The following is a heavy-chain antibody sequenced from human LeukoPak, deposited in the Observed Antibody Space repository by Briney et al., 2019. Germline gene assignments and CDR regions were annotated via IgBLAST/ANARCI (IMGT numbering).Heavy chain of an antibody. CDR3: ARVAAAGTEQWFDP. D-gene: IGHD6-13*01. V-gene: IGHV1-69*04. Sequence: ASVKASCKASGGTFSSYAISWVRQAPGQGLEWMGRIIPILGIANYAQKFQGRVTITADKSTSTAYMELSSLRSEDTAVYYCARVAAAGTEQWFDPWGQGTLVTVSS. CDR1: GGTFSSYA. CDR2: IIPILGIA. J-gene: IGHJ5*02.